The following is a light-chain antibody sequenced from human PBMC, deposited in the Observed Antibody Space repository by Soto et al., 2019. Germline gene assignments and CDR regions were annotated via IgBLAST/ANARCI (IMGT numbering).Light chain of an antibody. Sequence: EIVMTQSPATLSVSPGETATLSCRASQSVSYNLAGYQQKPGQGPRLLIYGAFTRATGIPARFSDSVSGTEFTLTISSLQSEDFAVYCCQQYKNWPPLTFGGGTKVEIK. J-gene: IGKJ4*01. CDR3: QQYKNWPPLT. CDR1: QSVSYN. CDR2: GAF. V-gene: IGKV3-15*01.